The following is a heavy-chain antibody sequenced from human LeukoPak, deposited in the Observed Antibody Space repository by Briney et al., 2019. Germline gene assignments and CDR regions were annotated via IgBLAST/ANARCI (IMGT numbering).Heavy chain of an antibody. V-gene: IGHV3-23*01. Sequence: PGGSLRLSCVASGFTFSNYGMNWVRQAPGKGLEWVSAISGSGGSTYYADSVKGRFTISRDNSKNTLYLQMNSLRAEDTAVYYCAKSLGGWYNWFDPWGQGTLVTVSS. J-gene: IGHJ5*02. D-gene: IGHD6-19*01. CDR1: GFTFSNYG. CDR2: ISGSGGST. CDR3: AKSLGGWYNWFDP.